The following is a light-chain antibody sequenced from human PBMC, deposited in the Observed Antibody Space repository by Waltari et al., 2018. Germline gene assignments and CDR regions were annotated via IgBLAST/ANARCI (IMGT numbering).Light chain of an antibody. V-gene: IGKV3-15*01. CDR3: QQYNNWPPLT. Sequence: EIVMTQSPATLSVSPGERATHSCRASQSVSSNVAWYQQKPGQAPRLLIYGASTRATGIPARFSGSGSGTEFTLTISSMQSEDFAVYYCQQYNNWPPLTFGGGTKVEIK. CDR1: QSVSSN. CDR2: GAS. J-gene: IGKJ4*01.